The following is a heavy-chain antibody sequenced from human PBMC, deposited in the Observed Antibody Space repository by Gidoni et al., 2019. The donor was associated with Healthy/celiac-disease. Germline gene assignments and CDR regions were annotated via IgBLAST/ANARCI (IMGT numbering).Heavy chain of an antibody. V-gene: IGHV3-23*01. D-gene: IGHD1-26*01. CDR1: GFPFSSYA. CDR2: ISGSGGST. J-gene: IGHJ4*02. CDR3: ANVGAVDY. Sequence: EVQLLESGGGLVQPGGSLILSCSAYGFPFSSYAMSWVRQAPGKGLEWVSAISGSGGSTYYADSVKGRFTISRDNSKNTLYLQMNSLRAEDTAVYYCANVGAVDYWGQGTLVTVSS.